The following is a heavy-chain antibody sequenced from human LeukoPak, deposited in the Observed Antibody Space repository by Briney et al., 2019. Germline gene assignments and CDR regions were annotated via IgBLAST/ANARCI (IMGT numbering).Heavy chain of an antibody. CDR3: ARRDDSSGYSEVGYYGMDV. D-gene: IGHD3-22*01. J-gene: IGHJ6*02. CDR1: GGTFSSYA. Sequence: SVKVSCKASGGTFSSYAISWVRQAPGQGFEWMGGIIPIFGTANYAQKFQGRVTITADESTSTAYMELSSLRSEDTAVYYCARRDDSSGYSEVGYYGMDVWGQGTTVTVSS. CDR2: IIPIFGTA. V-gene: IGHV1-69*13.